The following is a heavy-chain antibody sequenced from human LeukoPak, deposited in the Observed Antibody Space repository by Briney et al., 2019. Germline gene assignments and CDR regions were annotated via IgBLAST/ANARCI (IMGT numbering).Heavy chain of an antibody. V-gene: IGHV3-43*02. J-gene: IGHJ6*02. CDR1: GFAFHALA. D-gene: IGHD1-26*01. Sequence: GGSLRLSCAASGFAFHALAMPWVRQAPGKGLEWVSLINSDGDKTYYADSVRGRFTISRDNSKTSLYLQMNSLRTEDTALYYCATWAFYHDLDVWGQGTTVTVSS. CDR3: ATWAFYHDLDV. CDR2: INSDGDKT.